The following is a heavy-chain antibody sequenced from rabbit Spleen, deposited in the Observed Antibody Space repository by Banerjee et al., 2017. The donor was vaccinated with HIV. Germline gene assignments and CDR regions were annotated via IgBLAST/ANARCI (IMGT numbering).Heavy chain of an antibody. D-gene: IGHD8-1*01. CDR3: ARDAGSGAYIDGYFNL. CDR1: RVSFSDKDV. CDR2: INTITGKS. J-gene: IGHJ4*01. Sequence: EQLEESGGGLVKPEGSLTLNCKASRVSFSDKDVMCWVRQAPGKGLEWIACINTITGKSVYATWAKGRFMMSKTSSTTVTLQMTSLTVADTATYFCARDAGSGAYIDGYFNLWGPGHPGHRL. V-gene: IGHV1S45*01.